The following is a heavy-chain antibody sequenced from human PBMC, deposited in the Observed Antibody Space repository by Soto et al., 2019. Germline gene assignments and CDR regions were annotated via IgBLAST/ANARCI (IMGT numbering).Heavy chain of an antibody. CDR1: GGSLTSSSHY. CDR2: IYYDGTT. Sequence: QLQLQESGPGLVKPSETLSLTCTVSGGSLTSSSHYWGWLRQPPGKGLECIGNIYYDGTTYYNPSLKSRVTISLYTSKNQFSLRLNSVTAADTAVYYCARSSITPRLFMYPFDYWGQGTLVTVSS. V-gene: IGHV4-39*01. J-gene: IGHJ4*02. CDR3: ARSSITPRLFMYPFDY. D-gene: IGHD6-6*01.